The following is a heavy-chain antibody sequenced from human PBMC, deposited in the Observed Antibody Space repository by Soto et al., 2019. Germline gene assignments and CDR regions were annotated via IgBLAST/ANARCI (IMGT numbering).Heavy chain of an antibody. CDR2: IYYSGST. CDR1: GGSISSGGYY. CDR3: ARSDGDAFDI. Sequence: SETLSLTCTVSGGSISSGGYYWSWIRQHPGKGLEWIGYIYYSGSTYYNPSLKSRVTISVDTSKNQFSLKPSSVTAADTAVYYCARSDGDAFDIWGQGTMVTVSS. J-gene: IGHJ3*02. V-gene: IGHV4-31*03.